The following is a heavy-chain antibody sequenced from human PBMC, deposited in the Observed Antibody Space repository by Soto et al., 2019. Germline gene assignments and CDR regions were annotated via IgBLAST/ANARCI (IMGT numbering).Heavy chain of an antibody. CDR1: GGTFNTYA. V-gene: IGHV1-69*19. CDR3: AREVQVHTPAFVY. CDR2: ISPMFGAA. Sequence: QVQLVQSGAEMKKPGSSVKVSCQSSGGTFNTYAMNWVRQAPGQGPEWMGDISPMFGAANYAPKFQGRVTITADESTGTSYMQLSSLTSEDTALYFCAREVQVHTPAFVYWGQGNLVTLSS. J-gene: IGHJ4*02. D-gene: IGHD3-10*01.